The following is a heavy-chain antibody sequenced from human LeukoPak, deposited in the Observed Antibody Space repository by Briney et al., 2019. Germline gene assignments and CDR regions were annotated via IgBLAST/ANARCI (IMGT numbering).Heavy chain of an antibody. D-gene: IGHD2-15*01. Sequence: SETLSLTCAVSGYSISSGYYWGWIRQPPGKGPEWIGSIYHSGSTYYNPSLKSRVTISVDTSKNQFSLKLSSVTAADTAVYYCARREDCSGGSCYEVYWFDPWGQGTLVTVSS. J-gene: IGHJ5*02. V-gene: IGHV4-38-2*01. CDR1: GYSISSGYY. CDR3: ARREDCSGGSCYEVYWFDP. CDR2: IYHSGST.